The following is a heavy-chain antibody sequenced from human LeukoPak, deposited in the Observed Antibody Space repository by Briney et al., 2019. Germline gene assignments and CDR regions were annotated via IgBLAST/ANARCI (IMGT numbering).Heavy chain of an antibody. J-gene: IGHJ4*02. D-gene: IGHD3-22*01. CDR1: GGSISSYY. CDR2: IYYSGST. CDR3: ARVRFDYYDSSGSFDY. V-gene: IGHV4-59*01. Sequence: SETLSLTCTVSGGSISSYYWNWIRQPPGRGLEWIGYIYYSGSTNYNPSLKSRVTISVDTSKNQFSLKLRSVTAADTAVYYCARVRFDYYDSSGSFDYWGQGTLVTVSS.